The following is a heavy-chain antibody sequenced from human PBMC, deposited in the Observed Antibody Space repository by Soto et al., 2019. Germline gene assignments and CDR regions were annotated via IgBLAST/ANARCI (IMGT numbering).Heavy chain of an antibody. CDR1: GYTFTSYG. J-gene: IGHJ6*02. CDR2: FDPEDGET. V-gene: IGHV1-24*01. D-gene: IGHD3-3*01. CDR3: ATDNHRKSYDFWSGPKAYYYGMDV. Sequence: GASVKVSCKASGYTFTSYGISWVRQAPGQGLEWMGGFDPEDGETIYAQKFQGRVTMTEDTSTDTAYMELSSLRSEDTAVYYCATDNHRKSYDFWSGPKAYYYGMDVWGQGTTVTVSS.